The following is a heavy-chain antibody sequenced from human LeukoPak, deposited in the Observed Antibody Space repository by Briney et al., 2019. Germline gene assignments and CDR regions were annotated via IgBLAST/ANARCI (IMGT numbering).Heavy chain of an antibody. Sequence: GASLKISCKASGYTFTAYWIGWVRQVPGKGLEWMGIIYSDDSDTKYSPSFQGQVTISADKSISTAYLQWSSLKASDTAMYSCARLSPPASSSFTPSEENWFDPWGQGTLVTVPS. J-gene: IGHJ5*02. V-gene: IGHV5-51*01. CDR1: GYTFTAYW. D-gene: IGHD6-6*01. CDR2: IYSDDSDT. CDR3: ARLSPPASSSFTPSEENWFDP.